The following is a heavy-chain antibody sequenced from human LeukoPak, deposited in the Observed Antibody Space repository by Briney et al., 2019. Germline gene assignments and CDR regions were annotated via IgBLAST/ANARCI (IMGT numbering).Heavy chain of an antibody. J-gene: IGHJ4*02. Sequence: ASVKVSCKASGYTFTSYDINWVRQAPGQGLEWMGWMNPNSGNTGYAQKFQGRVTITRNTSISTAYMELSSLRSEDTAVYYCARAPSPRITIFGQTENYFDYWGQGTLVTVSS. CDR2: MNPNSGNT. CDR3: ARAPSPRITIFGQTENYFDY. CDR1: GYTFTSYD. D-gene: IGHD3-3*01. V-gene: IGHV1-8*03.